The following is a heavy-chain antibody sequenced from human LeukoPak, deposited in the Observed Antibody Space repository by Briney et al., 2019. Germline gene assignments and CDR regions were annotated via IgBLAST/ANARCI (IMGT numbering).Heavy chain of an antibody. Sequence: SETLSLTCTVSGGSISSYYWSWIRQPAGKGLEWIGRIYTSGCTNYNPSLKSRVTMSVDTSKNQFSLKLSSVTAADTAVYYCARGNNYDFWSGPFDIWGQGTMVTVSS. V-gene: IGHV4-4*07. J-gene: IGHJ3*02. CDR2: IYTSGCT. D-gene: IGHD3-3*01. CDR1: GGSISSYY. CDR3: ARGNNYDFWSGPFDI.